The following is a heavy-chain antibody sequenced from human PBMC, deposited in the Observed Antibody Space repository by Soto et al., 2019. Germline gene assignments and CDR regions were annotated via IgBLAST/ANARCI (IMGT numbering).Heavy chain of an antibody. D-gene: IGHD2-15*01. CDR3: AXDQAVAALRRGYYGMDV. Sequence: GGSLRLSCAASGFTFSGYSMNWVRQAPGKGLEWVSSISSSSSYIYYADSVKGRFTISRDNAKNSLYLQMNSLRAEDTAVYYCAXDQAVAALRRGYYGMDVWGQGTTVTVSS. V-gene: IGHV3-21*01. CDR2: ISSSSSYI. J-gene: IGHJ6*02. CDR1: GFTFSGYS.